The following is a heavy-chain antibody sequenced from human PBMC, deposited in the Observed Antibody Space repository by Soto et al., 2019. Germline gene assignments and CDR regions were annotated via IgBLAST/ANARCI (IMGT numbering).Heavy chain of an antibody. CDR2: ISSSSSYI. D-gene: IGHD3-3*01. CDR3: ARGRTIFGVVIPLGMDV. Sequence: RRLSCAASGFTFSSYSMNWVRQAPGKGLEWVSSISSSSSYIYYADSVKGRFTISRDNAKNSLYLQMNSLRAEDTAVYYCARGRTIFGVVIPLGMDVWGQGTTVTVSS. J-gene: IGHJ6*02. V-gene: IGHV3-21*01. CDR1: GFTFSSYS.